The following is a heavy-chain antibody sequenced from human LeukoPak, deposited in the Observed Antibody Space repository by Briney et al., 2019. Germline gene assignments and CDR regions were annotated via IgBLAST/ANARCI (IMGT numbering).Heavy chain of an antibody. CDR1: GFTFSSYA. J-gene: IGHJ4*02. CDR3: ASPRTVVVVAAPLDY. CDR2: ISYDGSNK. Sequence: GGSLRLSCAASGFTFSSYAMHWVRQAPGKGLEWVAVISYDGSNKYYADSVKGRFTISRDNSKNTLYLQMNSLRAEDTAVYYCASPRTVVVVAAPLDYWGQGTLVTVSS. D-gene: IGHD2-15*01. V-gene: IGHV3-30-3*01.